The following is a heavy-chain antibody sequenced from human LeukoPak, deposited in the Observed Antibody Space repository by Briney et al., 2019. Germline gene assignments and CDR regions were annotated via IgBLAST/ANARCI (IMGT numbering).Heavy chain of an antibody. Sequence: GGSLRLSCAASGFSFSDYYMSWIRQAPGKGLEWVANIKQDGSEKFYVDSVKGRFTISRDNAKNSLYLQMSSLRAEDTAVYYCAGGSGWLIDYWGQGTLVTVSS. V-gene: IGHV3-7*05. CDR3: AGGSGWLIDY. J-gene: IGHJ4*02. D-gene: IGHD6-19*01. CDR1: GFSFSDYY. CDR2: IKQDGSEK.